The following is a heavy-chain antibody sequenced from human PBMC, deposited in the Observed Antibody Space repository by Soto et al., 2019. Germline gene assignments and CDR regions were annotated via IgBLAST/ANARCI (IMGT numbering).Heavy chain of an antibody. CDR2: ISAHNGNT. D-gene: IGHD1-1*01. CDR3: ARGRYGDY. CDR1: GSTFTSYG. Sequence: QVPLVQSGAEVKKPGASVKVSCKASGSTFTSYGITWVRPAPGQGLEWMGWISAHNGNTDYAQKHPGRVIVTRDTATSTAYMELRSLRSDETAVYYCARGRYGDYCRQGALVTVSS. J-gene: IGHJ4*02. V-gene: IGHV1-18*01.